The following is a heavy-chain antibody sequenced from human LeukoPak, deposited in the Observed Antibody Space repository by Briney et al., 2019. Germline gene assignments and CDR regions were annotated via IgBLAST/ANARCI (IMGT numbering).Heavy chain of an antibody. Sequence: ESSVKVSYKTSRGTFSKYPISWVRQAPGQGLEWMARIIPILGTVNYAQNFQGRVTMTTDESTTTVYLELRSLRSEDTAIYFCARGPNDYGDYTLNLWGQGTLITVSS. J-gene: IGHJ4*02. CDR2: IIPILGTV. V-gene: IGHV1-69*11. D-gene: IGHD4-17*01. CDR3: ARGPNDYGDYTLNL. CDR1: RGTFSKYP.